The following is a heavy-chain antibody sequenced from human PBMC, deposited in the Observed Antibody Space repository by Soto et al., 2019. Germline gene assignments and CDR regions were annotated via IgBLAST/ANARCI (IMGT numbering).Heavy chain of an antibody. V-gene: IGHV4-34*01. D-gene: IGHD3-16*01. Sequence: QVQLQQWGAGLLKPSETLSLTCAVYGGSFSGYYWSWIRQPPGKGLEWIGEINHSGSTNYNPSLKSRVTISVDTSKKQFSLPLSSVTTADTAVYYCARGIWDMITSGGVLHGYYYYPMDVWGKGTTVTVS. J-gene: IGHJ6*03. CDR3: ARGIWDMITSGGVLHGYYYYPMDV. CDR1: GGSFSGYY. CDR2: INHSGST.